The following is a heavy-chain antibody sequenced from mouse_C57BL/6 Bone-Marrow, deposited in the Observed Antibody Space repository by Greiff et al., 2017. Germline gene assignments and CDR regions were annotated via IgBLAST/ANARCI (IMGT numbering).Heavy chain of an antibody. D-gene: IGHD1-1*01. CDR3: ARVSTVVRYFAY. V-gene: IGHV1-7*01. Sequence: QVQLKESGAELAKPGASVKLSCKASGYTFTSYWMHWVKQRPGQGLEWIGYINPSSGYTKYNQKFKGKATLTADKSSSTAYMQLSSLTSEDSAVYFCARVSTVVRYFAYWGQGTTLTVSS. CDR1: GYTFTSYW. J-gene: IGHJ2*01. CDR2: INPSSGYT.